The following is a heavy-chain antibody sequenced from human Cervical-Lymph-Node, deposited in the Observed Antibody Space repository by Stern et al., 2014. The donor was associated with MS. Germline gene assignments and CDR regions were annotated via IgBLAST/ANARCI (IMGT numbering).Heavy chain of an antibody. J-gene: IGHJ3*02. CDR2: ISAYNGTA. Sequence: VQLVQSGAEVKKPGASVKVSCKASGYTFTSYGISWVRQAPGQGLEWIGVISAYNGTANYAQNLQARVTITTDTSTSTAYMELRSLRSDDTAVYYCARGLLGSENAFDIWGQGTMVTVSS. D-gene: IGHD2-15*01. CDR3: ARGLLGSENAFDI. CDR1: GYTFTSYG. V-gene: IGHV1-18*01.